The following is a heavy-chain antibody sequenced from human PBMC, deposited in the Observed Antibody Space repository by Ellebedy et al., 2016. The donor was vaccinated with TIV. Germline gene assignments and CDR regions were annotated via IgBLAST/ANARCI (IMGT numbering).Heavy chain of an antibody. Sequence: ASVKVSCKASGYTFIGYYIYWLRQAPGQGLEWMGWIDPKSGGINLERKFQGRVTMTRDTSISTAYIELSTLTADDTAVYFCARDKLETSTGYYYNWLDPWGQGTLVTVSS. CDR3: ARDKLETSTGYYYNWLDP. CDR2: IDPKSGGI. V-gene: IGHV1-2*02. J-gene: IGHJ5*02. D-gene: IGHD3-22*01. CDR1: GYTFIGYY.